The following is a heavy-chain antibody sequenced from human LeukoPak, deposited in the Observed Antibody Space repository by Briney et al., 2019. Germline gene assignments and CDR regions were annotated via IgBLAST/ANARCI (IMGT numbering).Heavy chain of an antibody. J-gene: IGHJ4*02. CDR2: INHSGST. D-gene: IGHD1-26*01. V-gene: IGHV4-34*01. Sequence: SETLSLTCAVYGGSFSAYYWSWIRQPPGKGLEWIGEINHSGSTNYNPSLKSRVVISVDTSKNQFSLNMNSATAADTAVYYCARHPTKWELRLSLDYWGQGTLVTVSS. CDR1: GGSFSAYY. CDR3: ARHPTKWELRLSLDY.